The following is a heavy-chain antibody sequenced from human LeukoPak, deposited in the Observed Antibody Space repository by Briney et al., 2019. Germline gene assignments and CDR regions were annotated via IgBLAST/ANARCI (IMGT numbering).Heavy chain of an antibody. J-gene: IGHJ3*02. V-gene: IGHV4-59*08. CDR1: GGSISSYY. D-gene: IGHD5-24*01. Sequence: PSETLSLTCTVSGGSISSYYWSWIRQAPGKGLEWIGHIYYSGTTSYNPSLKNRITILVDTSKNQFSLKLSSVTAADTAVYYCARHERDASLDHALDIWGQGTMVTVSS. CDR3: ARHERDASLDHALDI. CDR2: IYYSGTT.